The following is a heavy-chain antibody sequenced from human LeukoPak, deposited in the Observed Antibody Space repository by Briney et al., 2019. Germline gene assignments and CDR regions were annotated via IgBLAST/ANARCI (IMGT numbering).Heavy chain of an antibody. V-gene: IGHV4-38-2*01. CDR1: GYSISSGYY. Sequence: SETLSLTCAVSGYSISSGYYWGWIRQPPGQGLEWIGSIYHSGSTYYNPSLKSRVTISVDTSKNHFSLKLSSVTAADTAVYYCASHGGYGYYYYYMDVWGKGTTVTVSS. D-gene: IGHD5-12*01. CDR2: IYHSGST. J-gene: IGHJ6*03. CDR3: ASHGGYGYYYYYMDV.